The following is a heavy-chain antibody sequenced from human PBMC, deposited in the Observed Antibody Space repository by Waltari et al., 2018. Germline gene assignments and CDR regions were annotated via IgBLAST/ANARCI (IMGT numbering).Heavy chain of an antibody. D-gene: IGHD4-17*01. CDR1: GFSFTHYA. V-gene: IGHV3-23*01. Sequence: EVQVLESGGDLAQPGGSLRLSCATSGFSFTHYAMSWVRQTPRKGLEWISGISASGATTYYADSVRGRFSISRDNSKNTVYLQMSSLRAEDTALYYCGKDPNGDYVGGFDFWGQGTQVTVSS. CDR3: GKDPNGDYVGGFDF. CDR2: ISASGATT. J-gene: IGHJ3*01.